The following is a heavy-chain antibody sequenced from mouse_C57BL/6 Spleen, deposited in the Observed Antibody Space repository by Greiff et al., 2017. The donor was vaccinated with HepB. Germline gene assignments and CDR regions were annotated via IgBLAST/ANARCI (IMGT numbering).Heavy chain of an antibody. Sequence: EVKLVESGGGLVKPGGSLKLSCAASGFTFSSYAMSWVRQTPEKRLEWVATISDGGSYTYYPDNVKGRFTISRDNAKNNLYLQMSHLKSEDTAMYYCARGHSTTVVAPFAYWGQGTLVTVST. CDR3: ARGHSTTVVAPFAY. D-gene: IGHD1-1*01. J-gene: IGHJ3*01. V-gene: IGHV5-4*03. CDR1: GFTFSSYA. CDR2: ISDGGSYT.